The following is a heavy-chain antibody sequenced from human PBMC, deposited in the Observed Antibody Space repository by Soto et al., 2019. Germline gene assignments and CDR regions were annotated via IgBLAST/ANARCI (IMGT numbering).Heavy chain of an antibody. CDR1: GGSISSSSYY. J-gene: IGHJ4*02. CDR3: ASEKAYYYDSSGYTYFDY. D-gene: IGHD3-22*01. Sequence: QLQLQESGPGLVKPSETLSLTCTVSGGSISSSSYYWGWIRQPPGKGREWIGSIYYSGSTYYNPSLKSRVTISVDTSKNQFSLKLSSVTAADTAVYYCASEKAYYYDSSGYTYFDYWGQGTLVTVSS. V-gene: IGHV4-39*01. CDR2: IYYSGST.